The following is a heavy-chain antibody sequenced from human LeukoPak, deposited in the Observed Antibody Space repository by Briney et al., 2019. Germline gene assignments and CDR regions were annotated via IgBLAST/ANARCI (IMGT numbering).Heavy chain of an antibody. D-gene: IGHD3-22*01. V-gene: IGHV5-51*01. Sequence: PGESLKVSCKGSGYSFTSYWISWVRQMPGKGLEWVGIIYPGDSDTRYSPSFQGQVTISADKSISTAYLQWSSLKASDTAMYHCATYYYDSSGYYYFDYWGQGTLVTVSS. CDR2: IYPGDSDT. J-gene: IGHJ4*02. CDR1: GYSFTSYW. CDR3: ATYYYDSSGYYYFDY.